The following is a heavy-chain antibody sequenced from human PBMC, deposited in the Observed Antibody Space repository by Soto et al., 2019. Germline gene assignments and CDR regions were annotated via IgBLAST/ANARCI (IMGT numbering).Heavy chain of an antibody. V-gene: IGHV3-9*01. CDR1: GFTFDDYA. Sequence: EVQLVESGGGLVQPGRSLRLSCAASGFTFDDYAMHWVRQAPGKGLEWVSGISWNSGSIGHADSVKGRFTISRDNAKNSLYLQMNSLRAEDTALYYCAKDPRNHYYDRSGFDFWGQGTLVTVSS. J-gene: IGHJ4*02. D-gene: IGHD3-22*01. CDR2: ISWNSGSI. CDR3: AKDPRNHYYDRSGFDF.